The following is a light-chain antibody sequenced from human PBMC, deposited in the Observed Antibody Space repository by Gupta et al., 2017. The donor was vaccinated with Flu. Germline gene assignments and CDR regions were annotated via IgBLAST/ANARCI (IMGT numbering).Light chain of an antibody. CDR1: QSVSSSY. V-gene: IGKV3-20*01. CDR2: GAS. CDR3: QQYGSSPPVT. Sequence: EIVLTQSPGPLSLSPGERATLSCRASQSVSSSYLAWYQQKPGQAPRLLIYGASSRATGIPDRFSGSGSGTDFTLTISRLEPEEFAVYYWQQYGSSPPVTFGGGTKVEIK. J-gene: IGKJ4*01.